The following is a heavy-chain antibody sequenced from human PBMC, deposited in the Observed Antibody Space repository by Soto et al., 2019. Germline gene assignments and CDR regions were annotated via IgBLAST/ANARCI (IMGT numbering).Heavy chain of an antibody. CDR1: GFTFSSYS. D-gene: IGHD6-13*01. J-gene: IGHJ5*02. Sequence: PGGSLRLSCAASGFTFSSYSMNWVRQAPGKGLEWVSYISSSSSTIYYADSVKGRFTISRDNAKNSLYLQMNSLRAEDTAVYYCARHPERIAQIGWFDPWGHGTLVTVPS. CDR3: ARHPERIAQIGWFDP. CDR2: ISSSSSTI. V-gene: IGHV3-48*01.